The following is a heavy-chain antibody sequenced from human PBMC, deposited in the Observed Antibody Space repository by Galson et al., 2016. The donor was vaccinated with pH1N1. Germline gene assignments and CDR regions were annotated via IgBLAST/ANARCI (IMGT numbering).Heavy chain of an antibody. V-gene: IGHV1-18*01. CDR1: GFAFDTYG. Sequence: SVKVSCKASGFAFDTYGINWLRQAPGQGLEWMGWIGVCNGHTNSAQKFQGRVTMTTDTSTTTAYMELSSLRSDDTAVYYCAREGYSHSATYYYGMDVWGQGTTVTVSS. J-gene: IGHJ6*02. CDR3: AREGYSHSATYYYGMDV. CDR2: IGVCNGHT. D-gene: IGHD1-26*01.